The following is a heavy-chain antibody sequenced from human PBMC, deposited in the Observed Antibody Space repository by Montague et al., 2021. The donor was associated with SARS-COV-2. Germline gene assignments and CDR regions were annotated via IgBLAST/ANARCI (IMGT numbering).Heavy chain of an antibody. CDR1: GASIRDYY. V-gene: IGHV4-59*01. D-gene: IGHD5-12*01. CDR2: IYESGST. Sequence: SETLSLTCTVSGASIRDYYWSWIRQPPGKGLEWIGYIYESGSTKSNPSLTSRLIMSVDTSRNQFSLTLSSVTTADTAVYYCARDRGLSGFYGYDPLYFYGMDVRGQGTTVTVSS. J-gene: IGHJ6*02. CDR3: ARDRGLSGFYGYDPLYFYGMDV.